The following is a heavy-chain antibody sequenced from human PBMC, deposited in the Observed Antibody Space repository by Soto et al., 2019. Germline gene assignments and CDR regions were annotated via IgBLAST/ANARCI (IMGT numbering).Heavy chain of an antibody. CDR1: GGSISSYY. D-gene: IGHD3-10*01. V-gene: IGHV4-59*08. CDR2: IYYSGST. J-gene: IGHJ4*02. Sequence: QVQLQESGPGLVQPSETLSLTCTVSGGSISSYYWSWIRQPPGKGLEWLGYIYYSGSTNYNPSLKSRITISVDTSKNQFSLNLNSVTAADTAVYYCARQSIDGSGSLDYWGQGTLVTVSS. CDR3: ARQSIDGSGSLDY.